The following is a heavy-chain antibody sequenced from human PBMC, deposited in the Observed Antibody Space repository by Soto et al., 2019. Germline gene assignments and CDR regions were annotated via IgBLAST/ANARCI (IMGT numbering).Heavy chain of an antibody. CDR2: TYYRSKWYN. V-gene: IGHV6-1*01. D-gene: IGHD6-6*01. Sequence: KQSQTLSLTCAISGDSVSSNSAAWNWIRQSPSRGLEWLGRTYYRSKWYNDYAVSVKSRITINPDTSKNQFSLQLNSVTPEDTAVYYCARVPKYSSLTNYYYYGMDVWGQGTTVTVSS. CDR1: GDSVSSNSAA. CDR3: ARVPKYSSLTNYYYYGMDV. J-gene: IGHJ6*02.